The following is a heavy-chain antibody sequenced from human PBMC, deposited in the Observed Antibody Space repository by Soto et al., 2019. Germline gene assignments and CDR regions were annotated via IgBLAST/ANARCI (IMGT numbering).Heavy chain of an antibody. Sequence: ASVKVSCKSSGYTFTSYGISWVRQATGQGLERMGWISAYNGNTNYAQKLQGRVTMTTDTSTSTAYMELRSLRSDDTSVYYCARVTKWSWKWYFDLWGRGTLVTVSS. CDR3: ARVTKWSWKWYFDL. V-gene: IGHV1-18*01. CDR1: GYTFTSYG. D-gene: IGHD1-1*01. J-gene: IGHJ2*01. CDR2: ISAYNGNT.